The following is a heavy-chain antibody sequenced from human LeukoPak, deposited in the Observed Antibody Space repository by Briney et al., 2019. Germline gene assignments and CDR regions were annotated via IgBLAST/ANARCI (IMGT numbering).Heavy chain of an antibody. CDR1: GFTFSSYA. CDR2: ISGSGGST. Sequence: PGGSLRLSCAASGFTFSSYAMSWVRQAPGKGLEWVSAISGSGGSTYYADSVKGRFTISRDNSKNTLYLQMNSLRAEDTAVYYCAKDRYYDFWSGYYPYFDYWGQGTLVTVSS. J-gene: IGHJ4*02. V-gene: IGHV3-23*01. D-gene: IGHD3-3*01. CDR3: AKDRYYDFWSGYYPYFDY.